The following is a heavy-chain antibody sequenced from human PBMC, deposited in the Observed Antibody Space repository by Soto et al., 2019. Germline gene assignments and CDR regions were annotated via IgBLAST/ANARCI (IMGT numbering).Heavy chain of an antibody. CDR1: GFTFSSYA. V-gene: IGHV3-30-3*01. J-gene: IGHJ3*02. Sequence: QVQLVESGGGVVQPGRSLRLSCAASGFTFSSYAMHWVRQAPGKGLEWVAVISYDGSNKYYADSVKGRFTISRDNSKNTLYLQMNSLRAEDTAVYYCARPLVVITSWDAFDIWGQGTMVTVSS. D-gene: IGHD3-22*01. CDR2: ISYDGSNK. CDR3: ARPLVVITSWDAFDI.